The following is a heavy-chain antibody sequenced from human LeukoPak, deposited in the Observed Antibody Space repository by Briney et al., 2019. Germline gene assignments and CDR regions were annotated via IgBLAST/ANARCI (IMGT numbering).Heavy chain of an antibody. D-gene: IGHD1-26*01. CDR2: FDPEDGET. J-gene: IGHJ4*02. CDR1: GYTLTELS. CDR3: ATAGGGGYAQRTVYYFDY. V-gene: IGHV1-24*01. Sequence: ASVKVSCKVSGYTLTELSMHWVRQAPGKGLEWMGGFDPEDGETIYAQKFQGRVTMTEDTSTDTAYMELSSLRSEDTAVYYCATAGGGGYAQRTVYYFDYWGQGTLVTVSS.